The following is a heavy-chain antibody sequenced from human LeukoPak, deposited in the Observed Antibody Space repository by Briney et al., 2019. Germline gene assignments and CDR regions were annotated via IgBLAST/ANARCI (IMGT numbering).Heavy chain of an antibody. Sequence: PGRSLTLSCAASGFPFSSYAMHWVRQAPGKGLEWVAVISYEGSNTFYADYVKGRFTISRYNSKNTLYLQMNSLRGEDTAVYYCAKVGGRNAESYYYGMNVWGQGTTVTVSS. D-gene: IGHD3-10*01. V-gene: IGHV3-30*18. CDR2: ISYEGSNT. CDR3: AKVGGRNAESYYYGMNV. CDR1: GFPFSSYA. J-gene: IGHJ6*02.